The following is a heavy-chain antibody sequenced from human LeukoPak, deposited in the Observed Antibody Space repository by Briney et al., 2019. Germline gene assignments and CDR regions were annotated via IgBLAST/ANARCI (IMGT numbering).Heavy chain of an antibody. CDR3: ARILGYCSGGSCYSGTGYYYYMDV. Sequence: SETLSLTCAVYGGSFSVYYWSWIRQPPAKGLEWIGEINHSGSTNYNPSRKGRVTISVDTSKNQFSLKLSSVTAADTAVYYCARILGYCSGGSCYSGTGYYYYMDVWGKGTTVTVSS. CDR2: INHSGST. D-gene: IGHD2-15*01. V-gene: IGHV4-34*01. CDR1: GGSFSVYY. J-gene: IGHJ6*03.